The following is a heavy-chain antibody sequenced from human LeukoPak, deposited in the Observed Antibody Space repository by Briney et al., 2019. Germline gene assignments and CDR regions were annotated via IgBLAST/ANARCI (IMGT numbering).Heavy chain of an antibody. CDR3: ARYSTVREFGP. D-gene: IGHD2-15*01. CDR1: GFTFSSYS. V-gene: IGHV3-21*01. CDR2: ISSSSSYI. J-gene: IGHJ5*02. Sequence: GGSLRLSCAASGFTFSSYSMNWVRQAPGKGLEWVSYISSSSSYIYYADSVKGRFTISRDNAKNSLYLQMNSLRAEDTAVYYCARYSTVREFGPWGQGTLVTVSS.